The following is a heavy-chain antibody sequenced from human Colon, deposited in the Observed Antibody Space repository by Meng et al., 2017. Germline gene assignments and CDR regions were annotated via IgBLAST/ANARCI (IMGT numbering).Heavy chain of an antibody. D-gene: IGHD3-10*01. CDR2: IYHSGST. CDR3: ARVIYASGNMAHLDY. J-gene: IGHJ4*02. CDR1: GGYIESSNW. V-gene: IGHV4-4*02. Sequence: QGQRQGSGPRVVRASGTLHLTSVVAGGYIESSNWGSWVSQHSGRGLECIGEIYHSGSTNYNPSLKNRVTKTVDKSKNQFALPLYSVTAADTAVYYCARVIYASGNMAHLDYWGQGTLVTVSS.